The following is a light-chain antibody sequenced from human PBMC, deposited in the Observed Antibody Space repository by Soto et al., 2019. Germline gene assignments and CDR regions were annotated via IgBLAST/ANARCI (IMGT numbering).Light chain of an antibody. V-gene: IGLV1-51*01. CDR2: DDN. Sequence: QSVLTQPPSASGSPGQSVTISCTGTSSDVGGHNYVSWYQQHPGKAPKLLIYDDNKRPSGIPDRFSGSKSGTSATLGITGFQTGDEADYYCGSWDSSLSAYVFGTGTKVTV. CDR3: GSWDSSLSAYV. J-gene: IGLJ1*01. CDR1: SSDVGGHNY.